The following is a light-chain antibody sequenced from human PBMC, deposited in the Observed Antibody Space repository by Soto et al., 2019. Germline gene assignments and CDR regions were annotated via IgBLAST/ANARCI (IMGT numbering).Light chain of an antibody. CDR2: GAS. CDR3: QQYGSSPWT. CDR1: QSVSSSF. Sequence: EIVLTQSPGTLSLSPGERATLSCRASQSVSSSFLAWYQQKPGQAPRLLIYGASSRATGIPDRFSGSGSGTDFPLTISSLEPEDFAVYYCQQYGSSPWTFGQATKVEIK. J-gene: IGKJ1*01. V-gene: IGKV3-20*01.